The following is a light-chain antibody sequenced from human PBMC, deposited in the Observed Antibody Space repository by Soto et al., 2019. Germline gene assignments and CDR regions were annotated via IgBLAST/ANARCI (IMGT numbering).Light chain of an antibody. V-gene: IGKV2-28*01. CDR3: MQTLQTPLT. Sequence: DIVMTQSPLSLPVTPGEPASISCRSSQSLLHSSGYNYLDRYLQKPGQSPQLLIYLGSNRATGVPDRFSGSGSGTDFTLKISRVEAEDVGVYYCMQTLQTPLTFGGGTKVDIK. CDR2: LGS. CDR1: QSLLHSSGYNY. J-gene: IGKJ4*01.